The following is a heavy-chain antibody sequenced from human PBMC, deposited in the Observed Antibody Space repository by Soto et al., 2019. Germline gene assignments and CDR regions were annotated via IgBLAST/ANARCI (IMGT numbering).Heavy chain of an antibody. CDR2: ISAYNGTT. CDR1: GYTFAKYG. D-gene: IGHD6-19*01. CDR3: ARDLQWLARRYFDS. Sequence: QVRLVQSGAEVKKPGASVKVSCQSSGYTFAKYGITWVRQAPGQGLEWIGWISAYNGTTNYAQRLQGRVTLTTDTSTSTVHMELRRLTSDDTGVYYCARDLQWLARRYFDSWGQGTLVTVSS. V-gene: IGHV1-18*01. J-gene: IGHJ4*02.